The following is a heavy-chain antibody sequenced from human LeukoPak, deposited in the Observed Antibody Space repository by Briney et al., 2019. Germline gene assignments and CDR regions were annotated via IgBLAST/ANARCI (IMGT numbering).Heavy chain of an antibody. J-gene: IGHJ4*02. CDR1: GFTFSAYW. CDR3: AGKTVVGSYFDY. Sequence: GGSLRLSCAAPGFTFSAYWMSWVRQAPGKGLEWVANIKQDGSDKYYVDSVKGRFTISRDNAKNSLYLQMNSLRAEDTAVYYCAGKTVVGSYFDYWGQGTPVTVSS. CDR2: IKQDGSDK. V-gene: IGHV3-7*03. D-gene: IGHD4-23*01.